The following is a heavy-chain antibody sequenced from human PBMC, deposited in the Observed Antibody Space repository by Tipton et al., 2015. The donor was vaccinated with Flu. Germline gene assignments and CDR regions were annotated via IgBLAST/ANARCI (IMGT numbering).Heavy chain of an antibody. CDR1: GGSISSGTYY. CDR3: ARGGYYDFWSGSSSLDV. V-gene: IGHV4-61*02. Sequence: TLSLTCTVSGGSISSGTYYWNWIRQPARKGLEWIGRIHISGHTNHNPSLKSRVTISVDTSKNQFSLNLTSVTAADTAVYYCARGGYYDFWSGSSSLDVWGQGTTVTVSS. CDR2: IHISGHT. D-gene: IGHD3-3*01. J-gene: IGHJ6*02.